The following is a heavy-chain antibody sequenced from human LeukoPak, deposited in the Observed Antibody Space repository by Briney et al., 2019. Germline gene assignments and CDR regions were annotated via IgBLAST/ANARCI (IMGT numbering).Heavy chain of an antibody. D-gene: IGHD3-22*01. CDR2: ISYDGSNK. CDR3: ARPRVPDRSGYYLKYYFDY. V-gene: IGHV3-30-3*01. J-gene: IGHJ4*02. CDR1: GFSFSSYA. Sequence: GGSLRLSCTASGFSFSSYAMHWVRQAPGKGLEWVAVISYDGSNKYYADSVKGRFTISRDNSKNTLYLQMNSLRAEDTAVYYCARPRVPDRSGYYLKYYFDYWGQGTLVTVSS.